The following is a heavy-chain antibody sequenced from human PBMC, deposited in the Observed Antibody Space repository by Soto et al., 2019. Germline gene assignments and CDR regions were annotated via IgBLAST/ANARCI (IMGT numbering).Heavy chain of an antibody. D-gene: IGHD2-2*01. CDR1: GFTFSSYG. CDR2: ISYDGSNK. Sequence: PGGSLRLSCAASGFTFSSYGMHWVRQAPGKGLEWVAVISYDGSNKYYADSVKGRFTISRDNSKNTLYLQMNSLRAEDTAVYYCAKDDCSSTSCPPYYYYYYGMDVWGQGTTVTVS. V-gene: IGHV3-30*18. J-gene: IGHJ6*02. CDR3: AKDDCSSTSCPPYYYYYYGMDV.